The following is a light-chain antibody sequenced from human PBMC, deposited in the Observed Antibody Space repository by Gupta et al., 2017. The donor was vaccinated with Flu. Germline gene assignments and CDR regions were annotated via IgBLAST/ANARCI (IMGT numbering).Light chain of an antibody. CDR3: EAWDDSLNGHYV. CDR1: SSNIGSNN. J-gene: IGLJ1*01. Sequence: QSVLAQPPSASAPPGQRVTISCSGSSSNIGSNNVNWYQQVPGTAPKLLIYGNSQRPSGVPDRFSGSKSGTSASLAISGLQSEEEADYYCEAWDDSLNGHYVFGTGTKVTAL. CDR2: GNS. V-gene: IGLV1-44*01.